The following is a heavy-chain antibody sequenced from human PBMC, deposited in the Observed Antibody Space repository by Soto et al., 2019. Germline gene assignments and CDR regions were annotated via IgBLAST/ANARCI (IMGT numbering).Heavy chain of an antibody. D-gene: IGHD1-1*01. CDR3: ARHGPLSNNWNQLDY. CDR1: GGSISSSPYY. CDR2: IYYNGNT. V-gene: IGHV4-39*01. Sequence: SETLSLTCTVSGGSISSSPYYWGWIRQPPGKGLEWIGNIYYNGNTFYNPSLKSRVTISVDTSKNQFSLKLSSVTAADTAGYYCARHGPLSNNWNQLDYWGQGTLVTVSS. J-gene: IGHJ4*02.